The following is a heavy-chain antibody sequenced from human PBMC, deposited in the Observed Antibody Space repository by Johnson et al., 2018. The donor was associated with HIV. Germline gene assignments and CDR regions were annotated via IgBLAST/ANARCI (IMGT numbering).Heavy chain of an antibody. Sequence: EVQLVESGGGVVRPGGSLRLSCAASGFTFDDYAMTWVRQAPGKGLEWVSYISSSGSTIYYADSVKGRFTISRDNAKNTLFLQVNSLRPEDTAVYYCARGYCSHGVCYTRADAFDIWGQGTMVTASS. V-gene: IGHV3-48*03. D-gene: IGHD2-8*01. J-gene: IGHJ3*02. CDR1: GFTFDDYA. CDR3: ARGYCSHGVCYTRADAFDI. CDR2: ISSSGSTI.